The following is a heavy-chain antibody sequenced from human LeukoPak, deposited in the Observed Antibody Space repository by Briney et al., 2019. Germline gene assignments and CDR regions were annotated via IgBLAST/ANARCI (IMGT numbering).Heavy chain of an antibody. CDR1: GFTFTSYN. CDR2: ISSISNYI. Sequence: GGSLRLSCAASGFTFTSYNMYWVRQAPGKGLEWLSSISSISNYIYYAESVKGRFTISRDNAKNLLYLQMDSLRAEDMAIYYCARGGLQSQRLDLLDSWGQGVLVTVSS. D-gene: IGHD6-25*01. V-gene: IGHV3-21*01. CDR3: ARGGLQSQRLDLLDS. J-gene: IGHJ4*02.